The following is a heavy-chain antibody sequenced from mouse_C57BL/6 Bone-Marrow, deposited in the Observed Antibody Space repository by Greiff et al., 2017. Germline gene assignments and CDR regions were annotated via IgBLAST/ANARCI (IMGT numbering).Heavy chain of an antibody. V-gene: IGHV1-22*01. Sequence: EVKLQESGPELVKPGASVKMSCKASGYTFTDYNMHWVKQSHGKSLEWIGYINPNNGGTSYNQKFKGKATLTVNKSSSTAYMELRSLTSEDSAVYYCAREGLTTVVATDYFDYWGQGTTLTVSS. D-gene: IGHD1-1*01. J-gene: IGHJ2*01. CDR3: AREGLTTVVATDYFDY. CDR2: INPNNGGT. CDR1: GYTFTDYN.